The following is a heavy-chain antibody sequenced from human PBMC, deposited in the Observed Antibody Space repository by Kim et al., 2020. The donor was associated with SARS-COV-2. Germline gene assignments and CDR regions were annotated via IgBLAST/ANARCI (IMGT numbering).Heavy chain of an antibody. D-gene: IGHD2-2*01. J-gene: IGHJ4*02. CDR3: ARGPIVPAAMRYFDY. CDR1: GGSFSGYY. CDR2: INHSGST. Sequence: SETLSLTCAVYGGSFSGYYWSWIRQPPGKGLEWIGEINHSGSTNYNPSLKSRVTISVDTSKNQFSLKLSSVTAADMAVYYCARGPIVPAAMRYFDYWGQG. V-gene: IGHV4-34*01.